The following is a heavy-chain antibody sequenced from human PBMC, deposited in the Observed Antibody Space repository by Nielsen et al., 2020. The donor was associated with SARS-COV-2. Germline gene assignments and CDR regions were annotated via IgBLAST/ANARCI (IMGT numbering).Heavy chain of an antibody. CDR3: ARGIRITIWGY. V-gene: IGHV1-2*02. Sequence: ASVKVSCKASGYTFTSYYMHWVRQAPGQGLEWMGWINPNSGGTNYAQKFQGRVTMTRNTSISTAYMELSSLRSEDTAVYYCARGIRITIWGYWGQGTLVTVSS. J-gene: IGHJ4*02. D-gene: IGHD3-3*01. CDR1: GYTFTSYY. CDR2: INPNSGGT.